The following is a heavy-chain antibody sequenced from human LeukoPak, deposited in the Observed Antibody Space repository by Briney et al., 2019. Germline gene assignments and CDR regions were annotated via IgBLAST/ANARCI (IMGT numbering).Heavy chain of an antibody. V-gene: IGHV3-48*04. J-gene: IGHJ4*02. D-gene: IGHD6-19*01. CDR3: ARVSIPSGWYAFHDY. CDR2: ISSSGSTI. Sequence: GGSLRLSCAASGFTFSSYSMNWVRQAPGKGLEWVSYISSSGSTIYYADSVKGRFTISRDNAKNSLYLQMNSLRAEDTAVYYCARVSIPSGWYAFHDYWGQGTLVTVSS. CDR1: GFTFSSYS.